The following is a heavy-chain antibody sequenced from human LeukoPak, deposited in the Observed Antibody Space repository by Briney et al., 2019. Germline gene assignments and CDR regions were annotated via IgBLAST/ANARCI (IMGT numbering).Heavy chain of an antibody. CDR2: ISSTSSYI. Sequence: PGGSLRLSCAASGFTFSSYSMNWVRQAPGKGLEWVSSISSTSSYIYYADSVKGQFTISRDNAKNSLYLQMNSLRAEDTAVYYCARDPLKRAFDIWGQGIMVTVSS. CDR3: ARDPLKRAFDI. V-gene: IGHV3-21*01. CDR1: GFTFSSYS. J-gene: IGHJ3*02.